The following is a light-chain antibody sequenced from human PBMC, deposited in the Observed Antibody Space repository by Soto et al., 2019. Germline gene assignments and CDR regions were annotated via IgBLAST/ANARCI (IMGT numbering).Light chain of an antibody. CDR2: GNV. J-gene: IGLJ1*01. V-gene: IGLV1-40*01. Sequence: QSVLTQPPSVSGAPGQRVTISCTGSSSNIGAGYDVNWYQHLPGTAPKLIIYGNVNRPSGVPDRFSGSKSGTSASLAITGLQAEDEADYYCQSYDSSLSGDVFGTGTKLTVL. CDR3: QSYDSSLSGDV. CDR1: SSNIGAGYD.